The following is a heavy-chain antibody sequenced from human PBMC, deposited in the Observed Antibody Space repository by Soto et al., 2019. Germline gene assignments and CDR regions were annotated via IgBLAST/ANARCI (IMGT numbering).Heavy chain of an antibody. J-gene: IGHJ6*02. CDR3: AGGGVRGVITRTRDYYGMDV. CDR2: IYPGDSDT. V-gene: IGHV5-51*01. D-gene: IGHD3-10*01. Sequence: GESLNISCKGSGYSFTIYWIGWVRQMPGKGLEWMGIIYPGDSDTRYSPSFQGQVTISADKSISTAYLQWSSLKASDTAMYYCAGGGVRGVITRTRDYYGMDVWGQGTTVTVSS. CDR1: GYSFTIYW.